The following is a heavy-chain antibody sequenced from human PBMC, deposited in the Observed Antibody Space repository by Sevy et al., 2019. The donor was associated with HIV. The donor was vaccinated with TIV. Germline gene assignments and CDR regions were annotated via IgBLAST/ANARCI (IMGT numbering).Heavy chain of an antibody. CDR1: GYSFASYW. Sequence: GESLKISCMGSGYSFASYWIGWVRQMPGKGLEWMGIIYPGDSATRYSTSFEGQVTISAHNSISTAYVQWSSLKASDTAMYYSARRLHELPGYYYMDVWGKGTTVTVSS. CDR2: IYPGDSAT. D-gene: IGHD1-26*01. CDR3: ARRLHELPGYYYMDV. V-gene: IGHV5-51*01. J-gene: IGHJ6*03.